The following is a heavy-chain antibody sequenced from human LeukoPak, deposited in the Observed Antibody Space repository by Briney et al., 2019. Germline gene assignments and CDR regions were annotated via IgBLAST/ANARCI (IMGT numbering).Heavy chain of an antibody. Sequence: PSETLSLTCTVSGGSISSGSYYWSWIRQPAGKGLEWIGRIYTSGSTNYNPSLKSRVTISVDTSKNQFSLKLGSVTAADTAVYYCARDIGRDGYNFDYWGQGTLATVSS. CDR3: ARDIGRDGYNFDY. J-gene: IGHJ4*02. V-gene: IGHV4-61*02. CDR1: GGSISSGSYY. D-gene: IGHD5-24*01. CDR2: IYTSGST.